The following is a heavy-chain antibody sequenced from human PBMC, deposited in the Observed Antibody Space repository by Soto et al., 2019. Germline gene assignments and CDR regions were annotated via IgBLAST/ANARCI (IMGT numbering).Heavy chain of an antibody. Sequence: GGSLRLSCTASGFTFGDYAMSWVRQAPGKGLEWVGFIRSKAYGGTTEYAASVKGRFTVSRDDSKSIAYLQMNSLKTEDTAVYYCTRDGGYYLKDYYYGMDVWGQGTTVTVSS. CDR2: IRSKAYGGTT. CDR3: TRDGGYYLKDYYYGMDV. V-gene: IGHV3-49*04. J-gene: IGHJ6*02. CDR1: GFTFGDYA. D-gene: IGHD3-22*01.